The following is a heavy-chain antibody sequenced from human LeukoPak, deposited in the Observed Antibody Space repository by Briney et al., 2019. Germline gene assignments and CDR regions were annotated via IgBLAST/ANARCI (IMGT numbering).Heavy chain of an antibody. J-gene: IGHJ3*02. Sequence: GGSLRLSCAASVFIFSSYVMHWVRQAPGKGLEWVLSISDSGHTSYPDSLKGRFNISRDNAKSSLYLQMNSLRAEDTAVYYCARDLVVGGFRSWAFDIWGQGTMVTVSS. D-gene: IGHD2-15*01. CDR1: VFIFSSYV. CDR2: ISDSGHT. V-gene: IGHV3-21*01. CDR3: ARDLVVGGFRSWAFDI.